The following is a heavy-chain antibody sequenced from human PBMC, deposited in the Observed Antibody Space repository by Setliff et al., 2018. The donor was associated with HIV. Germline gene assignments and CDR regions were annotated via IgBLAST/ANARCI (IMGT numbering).Heavy chain of an antibody. D-gene: IGHD3-10*01. CDR1: GGSISSYY. CDR2: IYTSGST. V-gene: IGHV4-4*09. Sequence: SETLSLTCTVSGGSISSYYWSWIRQPPGKGLEWIGYIYTSGSTNYNPSLKSRVTISVDTSKNQFSLKLTSVTAADTAVYYCARRIDNSGSFPDKNWFDTWGKGATVTVSS. J-gene: IGHJ6*04. CDR3: ARRIDNSGSFPDKNWFDT.